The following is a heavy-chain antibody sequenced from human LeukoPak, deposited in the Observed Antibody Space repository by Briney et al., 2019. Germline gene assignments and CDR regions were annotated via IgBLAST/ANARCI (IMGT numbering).Heavy chain of an antibody. CDR3: ASRGGQSSFDY. J-gene: IGHJ4*02. D-gene: IGHD2-15*01. V-gene: IGHV3-23*01. CDR1: GLTFSSSA. Sequence: GGSLRLSCGASGLTFSSSAMSWVRQAPGKGLEWVSTASGTDGRTYYADSVKGRFTISSDNSKNTLFLQMNSLGAEDTAVYYCASRGGQSSFDYWGQGTLVTVSS. CDR2: ASGTDGRT.